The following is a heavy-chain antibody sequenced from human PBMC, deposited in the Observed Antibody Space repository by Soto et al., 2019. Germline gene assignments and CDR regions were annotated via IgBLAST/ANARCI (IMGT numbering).Heavy chain of an antibody. Sequence: EVQLVESGGGLVKPGESLRLSCAASGFTFRSYSLHWVRQAPGKGLEWVSSISDTSSSKYYADSIKGRFTISRDNAKNSLFLQMNSLRAEDTAVYFCARERGSWYYFDFWGQGTLVTVSS. CDR1: GFTFRSYS. CDR2: ISDTSSSK. CDR3: ARERGSWYYFDF. J-gene: IGHJ4*02. D-gene: IGHD6-19*01. V-gene: IGHV3-21*01.